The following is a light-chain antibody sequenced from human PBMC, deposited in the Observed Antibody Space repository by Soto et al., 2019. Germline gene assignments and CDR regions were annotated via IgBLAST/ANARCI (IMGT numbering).Light chain of an antibody. V-gene: IGLV2-14*01. Sequence: QSVLTQPASVSGSPGRWITISCTGTSSDVGGYNYVSWYQQHPGKAPKLMIYDVSNRPSGVSNRFSGSKSGNTASLTISGLQAEDEAGYYCSSYTSSSTLYVFGTGTKVTVL. CDR3: SSYTSSSTLYV. CDR2: DVS. CDR1: SSDVGGYNY. J-gene: IGLJ1*01.